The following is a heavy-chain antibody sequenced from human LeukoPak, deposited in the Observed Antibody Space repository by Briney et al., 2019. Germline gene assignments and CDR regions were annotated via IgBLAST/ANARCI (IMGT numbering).Heavy chain of an antibody. D-gene: IGHD7-27*01. V-gene: IGHV4-4*02. J-gene: IGHJ4*02. CDR2: ISHRGST. Sequence: SETLSLTCTVSGGSISTNPYWWTWVRQPPGKGLEWIGEISHRGSTKYNPSLRSRVTISADESKNQFSLTFSSVTAADTAVYFCARAPLWALDYWGPGNLATVSS. CDR3: ARAPLWALDY. CDR1: GGSISTNPYW.